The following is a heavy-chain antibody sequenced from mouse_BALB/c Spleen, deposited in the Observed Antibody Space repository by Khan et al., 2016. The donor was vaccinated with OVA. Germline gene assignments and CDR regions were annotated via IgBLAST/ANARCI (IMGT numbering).Heavy chain of an antibody. CDR1: GFSLTNYG. D-gene: IGHD2-10*01. J-gene: IGHJ4*01. CDR3: ARQPYYHYNIMDY. Sequence: VQLQESGPGLVAPSQSLSITCTFSGFSLTNYGVHWVRQPPGKGLEWLVVIWSDGSTTYNSALKSRLTISKDNSKSQVFLKMNSLQTDDTAMYFCARQPYYHYNIMDYWGQGTPVTVSS. V-gene: IGHV2-6-1*01. CDR2: IWSDGST.